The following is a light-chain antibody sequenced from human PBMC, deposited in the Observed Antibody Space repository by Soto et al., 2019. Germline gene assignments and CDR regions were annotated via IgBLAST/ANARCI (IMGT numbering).Light chain of an antibody. Sequence: EIVLTQSPGTLSLSPGERGTLSCRASQSVSRSYLAWYQQKPGQAPRLLMYGASRRATGIPDRFSGSGSGTDFTLTISILEPEDFGVYYCQQYGSSPWTFGQGTKVEIK. V-gene: IGKV3-20*01. J-gene: IGKJ1*01. CDR3: QQYGSSPWT. CDR1: QSVSRSY. CDR2: GAS.